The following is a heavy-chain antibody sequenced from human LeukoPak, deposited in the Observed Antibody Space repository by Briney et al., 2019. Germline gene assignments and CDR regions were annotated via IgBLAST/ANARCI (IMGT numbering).Heavy chain of an antibody. V-gene: IGHV1-46*01. CDR1: GYTFTSYY. J-gene: IGHJ5*02. D-gene: IGHD2-15*01. CDR2: INPSGGST. CDR3: GRDGHTFSPLVVVAARGGGYNWFDP. Sequence: GASVKVSCKASGYTFTSYYMHWVRQAPGQGLEWMGIINPSGGSTSYAQKFQGRVTMTRDMSTSTVYMELSSLRSEDTAVYYCGRDGHTFSPLVVVAARGGGYNWFDPWGQGTLVTVSS.